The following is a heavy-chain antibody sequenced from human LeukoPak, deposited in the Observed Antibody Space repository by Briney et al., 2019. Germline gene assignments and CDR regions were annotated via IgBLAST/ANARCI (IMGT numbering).Heavy chain of an antibody. V-gene: IGHV3-21*01. CDR3: ARPYSSAANYFDY. CDR1: GFTFSSYS. J-gene: IGHJ4*02. D-gene: IGHD6-19*01. CDR2: ISSSSSYI. Sequence: AGGSLRLSCAASGFTFSSYSMNWVRQAPGKGLEWVSSISSSSSYIYYADSVKGRFTISRDNAKNSLYLQMNSLRAEDTAVYYCARPYSSAANYFDYWGQGTLVTVSS.